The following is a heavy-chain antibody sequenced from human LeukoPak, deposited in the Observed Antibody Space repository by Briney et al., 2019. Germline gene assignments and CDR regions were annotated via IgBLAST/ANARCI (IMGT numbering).Heavy chain of an antibody. Sequence: ASVKVSCKASGYTFTSYDINWVRQATGQGLEWMGWMNPNSGNTGYAQKFQGRVTMTRNTSISTAYMELSSLRSEDTAVYYCARAGRIRRPYNPINWFDPWGQGTLVTVSS. J-gene: IGHJ5*02. V-gene: IGHV1-8*01. CDR2: MNPNSGNT. D-gene: IGHD5-24*01. CDR3: ARAGRIRRPYNPINWFDP. CDR1: GYTFTSYD.